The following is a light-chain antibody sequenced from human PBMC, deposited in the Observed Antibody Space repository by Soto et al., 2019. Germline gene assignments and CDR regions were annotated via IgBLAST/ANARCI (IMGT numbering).Light chain of an antibody. V-gene: IGLV2-14*01. CDR3: NSYTSSSTYV. Sequence: QSVLTQPASVSGSPGQSITISCTGTTSDVGRYNYVSWYQQHPGKAHKLIIYDVSNRPSGVSNRFSGSKSGNTASLTISWLQAEDEADYYCNSYTSSSTYVFGTGTKGTVL. J-gene: IGLJ1*01. CDR2: DVS. CDR1: TSDVGRYNY.